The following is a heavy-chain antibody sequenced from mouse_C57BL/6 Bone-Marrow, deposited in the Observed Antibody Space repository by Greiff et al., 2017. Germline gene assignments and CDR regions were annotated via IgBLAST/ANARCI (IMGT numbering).Heavy chain of an antibody. Sequence: VKLQQSGAELVRPWASVKLSCTASGFNINDDYMHWVKQRPEQGLEWIGWIDPENGDTDYASKFQGKATITVDKHSNTADLQLSRLTSEDTAVYYGTRSAYWGQGTLVTVSA. CDR2: IDPENGDT. J-gene: IGHJ3*01. V-gene: IGHV14-4*01. CDR3: TRSAY. CDR1: GFNINDDY.